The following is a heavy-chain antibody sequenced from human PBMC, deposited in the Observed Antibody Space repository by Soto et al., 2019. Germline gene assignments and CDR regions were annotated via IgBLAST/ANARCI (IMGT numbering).Heavy chain of an antibody. D-gene: IGHD2-15*01. CDR1: GGSISRSSYY. CDR3: ARPDGTSLGGGTLLDY. CDR2: IYYSGST. V-gene: IGHV4-39*01. J-gene: IGHJ4*02. Sequence: SEPLSLTCTVSGGSISRSSYYWGWIRQPPGKGLERIGSIYYSGSTYYNPSLKSRVTISVDTSKNQFSLKLSSVTAADTAVYYCARPDGTSLGGGTLLDYWGQGTLVTVSS.